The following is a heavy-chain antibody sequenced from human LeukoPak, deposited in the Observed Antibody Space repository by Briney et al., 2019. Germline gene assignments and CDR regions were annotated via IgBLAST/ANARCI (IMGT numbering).Heavy chain of an antibody. Sequence: GGSLRLSCAGSGFIFSDYYMNWIRQAPGKGLEWVSSISSSGNSVYYADSVRGRFTISRDNANNSMFLQMNSLRAEDTALYYCASRPGYNYAFDQWGQGTLVTVSS. D-gene: IGHD5-18*01. J-gene: IGHJ4*02. CDR2: ISSSGNSV. CDR1: GFIFSDYY. V-gene: IGHV3-11*01. CDR3: ASRPGYNYAFDQ.